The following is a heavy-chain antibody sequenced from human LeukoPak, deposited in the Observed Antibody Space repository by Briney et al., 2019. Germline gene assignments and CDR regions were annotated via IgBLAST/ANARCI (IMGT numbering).Heavy chain of an antibody. CDR1: GFMFSSYW. V-gene: IGHV3-74*01. Sequence: GGSLRLSCAASGFMFSSYWMHWVRQARGKGLVWVSRINSDGSSSSYADSVKGRFTFSRDNAKNTLYLQMNSLRAEDTAVYYCARDKAYGLDYWGQGTLVTVSS. CDR2: INSDGSSS. D-gene: IGHD2-8*01. CDR3: ARDKAYGLDY. J-gene: IGHJ4*02.